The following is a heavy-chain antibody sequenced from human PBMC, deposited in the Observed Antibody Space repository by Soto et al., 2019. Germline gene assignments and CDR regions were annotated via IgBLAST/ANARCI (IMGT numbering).Heavy chain of an antibody. CDR2: IYYSGST. CDR1: GGSISSYY. Sequence: QVQLQESGPGLVKPSETLSLTCTVSGGSISSYYWSWIRQPPGKGLEWIGYIYYSGSTNYNPSLTSRVTISVYTSKTQISLKLSSVTAADAAAYYCSRGDVVVVAATAPADYYGMDVWGQGTTVTVSS. CDR3: SRGDVVVVAATAPADYYGMDV. J-gene: IGHJ6*02. V-gene: IGHV4-59*01. D-gene: IGHD2-15*01.